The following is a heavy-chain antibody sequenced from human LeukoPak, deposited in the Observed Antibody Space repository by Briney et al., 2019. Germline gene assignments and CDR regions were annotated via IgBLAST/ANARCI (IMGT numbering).Heavy chain of an antibody. V-gene: IGHV1-8*01. CDR2: MNPNSGNT. D-gene: IGHD3-10*01. Sequence: ASVKVSCKASGYTFTSYDINWVRQATGQGLEWMGWMNPNSGNTGYAQKFQGRVTMTRNTSISTAYMELSSLRSEDTAVYYCARAFLWFGELFSLENWSDPWGQGTLVTVSS. J-gene: IGHJ5*02. CDR1: GYTFTSYD. CDR3: ARAFLWFGELFSLENWSDP.